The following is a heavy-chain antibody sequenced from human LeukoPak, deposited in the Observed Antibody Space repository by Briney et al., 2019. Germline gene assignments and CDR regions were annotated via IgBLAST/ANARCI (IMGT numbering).Heavy chain of an antibody. CDR3: ATTFHSGYYDLY. Sequence: GGSLRLSCAASGFTFSSSAMSWVRQAPGKGLEWVSGIGGSGAGTYYAVSVKGRFTISRDNSKNTLYLQMNSLRAEDTAVYYCATTFHSGYYDLYWGQGTLVTVSS. CDR2: IGGSGAGT. D-gene: IGHD3-22*01. CDR1: GFTFSSSA. J-gene: IGHJ4*02. V-gene: IGHV3-23*01.